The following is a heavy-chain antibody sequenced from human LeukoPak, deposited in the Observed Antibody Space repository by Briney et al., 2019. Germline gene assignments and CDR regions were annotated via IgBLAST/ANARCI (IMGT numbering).Heavy chain of an antibody. D-gene: IGHD2-15*01. CDR3: ARGPDIVVVSGWFDP. CDR2: IKQDGSEK. Sequence: GGSLRLSCAASGFTFSSYWMSWVRQAPGKGLEWVANIKQDGSEKYYVDSVKGRFTISRDNAKNPLYLQMNSLRAEDTAVYYCARGPDIVVVSGWFDPWGQGTLVTVSS. J-gene: IGHJ5*02. V-gene: IGHV3-7*01. CDR1: GFTFSSYW.